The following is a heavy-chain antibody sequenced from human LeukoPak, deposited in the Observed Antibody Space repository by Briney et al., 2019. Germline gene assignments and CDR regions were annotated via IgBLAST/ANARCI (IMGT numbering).Heavy chain of an antibody. CDR3: ARPYHYGSGSYSPNDY. V-gene: IGHV3-33*08. D-gene: IGHD3-10*01. CDR1: GFTFSSYG. Sequence: PGGSLRLSRAASGFTFSSYGMHWVRQAPGRGLEWVAVIWYDGSNKYYADSVKGRFTISRDNSKNTLYLQMNSLRAEDTAVYYCARPYHYGSGSYSPNDYWGQGTLVTVSS. CDR2: IWYDGSNK. J-gene: IGHJ4*02.